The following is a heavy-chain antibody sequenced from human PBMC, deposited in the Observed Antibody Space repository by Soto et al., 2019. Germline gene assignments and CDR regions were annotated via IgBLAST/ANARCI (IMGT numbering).Heavy chain of an antibody. V-gene: IGHV1-69*04. J-gene: IGHJ1*01. Sequence: SVKRSFTSSVCTISIHTIICVQQAPSQGLEWMGRIIPILGIANYAQKFQGRVTITADKSTSTAYMELSSLRSEDTAVYYCERDRVAVAGNDYFQHWGQGTLVTVSS. CDR1: VCTISIHT. CDR3: ERDRVAVAGNDYFQH. CDR2: IIPILGIA. D-gene: IGHD6-19*01.